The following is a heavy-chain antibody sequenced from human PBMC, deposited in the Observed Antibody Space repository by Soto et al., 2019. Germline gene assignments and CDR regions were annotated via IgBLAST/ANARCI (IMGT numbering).Heavy chain of an antibody. J-gene: IGHJ6*02. Sequence: GESLNLSCKGSGYSFTSYWISWVRQMPGKGLEWMGRIDPSDSYTNYSPSFQGHVTISADKSISTAYLQWSSLKASDTAMYYCARRRSRDLGYYYGMYGWGQRTTVTVSS. CDR1: GYSFTSYW. V-gene: IGHV5-10-1*01. CDR3: ARRRSRDLGYYYGMYG. CDR2: IDPSDSYT. D-gene: IGHD3-16*01.